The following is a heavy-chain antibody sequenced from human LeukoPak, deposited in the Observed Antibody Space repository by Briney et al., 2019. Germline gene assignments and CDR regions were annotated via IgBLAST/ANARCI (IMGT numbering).Heavy chain of an antibody. CDR3: ARGDYNWKLWDYYYYMDV. CDR1: GYTFTGYY. Sequence: ASVKVSCKASGYTFTGYYMHWVRQAPGQGLEWMGWINPNSGGTNYAQKFQGRVTMTRDTSISTAYMELSSLRSEDTAVYYCARGDYNWKLWDYYYYMDVWGKGTTVTVSS. D-gene: IGHD1-20*01. V-gene: IGHV1-2*02. J-gene: IGHJ6*03. CDR2: INPNSGGT.